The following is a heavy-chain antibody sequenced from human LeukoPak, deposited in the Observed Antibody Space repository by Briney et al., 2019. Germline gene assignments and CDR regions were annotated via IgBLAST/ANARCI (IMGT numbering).Heavy chain of an antibody. Sequence: PSEALSLTCVVYGGSFSGYYWSWIRQPPGKGLEWIGEINHSGTTNYNPSLKSRVTISVDTPKNQFSLKLTSVTAADTAVYYCARGGLANYFDYWGQGTLVPVSS. J-gene: IGHJ4*02. V-gene: IGHV4-34*01. CDR3: ARGGLANYFDY. CDR1: GGSFSGYY. D-gene: IGHD3/OR15-3a*01. CDR2: INHSGTT.